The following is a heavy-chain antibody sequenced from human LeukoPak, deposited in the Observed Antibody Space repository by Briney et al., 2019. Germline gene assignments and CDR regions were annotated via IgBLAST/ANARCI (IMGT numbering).Heavy chain of an antibody. CDR2: ISSSSTI. CDR1: GFTFSSYS. Sequence: PGGSLRLSCAASGFTFSSYSMNWVRQAPGKGLEWVSYISSSSTIYYADSVKGRFTIPRDNAKNSLYLQMNSLRAEDTAVYYCARDEPLQIAPFDYWGQGTLVTVSS. J-gene: IGHJ4*02. D-gene: IGHD1-14*01. V-gene: IGHV3-48*01. CDR3: ARDEPLQIAPFDY.